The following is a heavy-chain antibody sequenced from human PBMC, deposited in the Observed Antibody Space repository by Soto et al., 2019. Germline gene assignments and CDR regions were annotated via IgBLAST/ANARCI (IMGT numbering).Heavy chain of an antibody. CDR1: GFTFSGFV. V-gene: IGHV3-23*01. CDR3: AKDGLGSCTGGTCYGSDY. J-gene: IGHJ4*02. CDR2: IGGSGASI. D-gene: IGHD2-15*01. Sequence: EVQLLESGGNLVQPGGSLRLSVAASGFTFSGFVLSWVRQAPGKGLEWVSTIGGSGASIYDADSVKGRFTISRDNSKNTVYLQMNSLRAEDTAVYYCAKDGLGSCTGGTCYGSDYWGQGTLVTVSS.